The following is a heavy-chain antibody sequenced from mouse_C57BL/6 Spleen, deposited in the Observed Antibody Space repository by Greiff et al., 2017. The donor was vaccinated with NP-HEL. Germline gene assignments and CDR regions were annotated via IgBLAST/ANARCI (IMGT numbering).Heavy chain of an antibody. CDR1: GYSITSGYY. Sequence: VQLKESGPGLVKPSQSLSLTCSVTGYSITSGYYWNWIRQFPGNKLEWMGYISYDGSNNYNPSLKNRISITRDTSKNQFFLKLNSVTTEDTATYYCARYYYGSSYPWYFDVWGTGTTVTVSS. V-gene: IGHV3-6*01. CDR3: ARYYYGSSYPWYFDV. CDR2: ISYDGSN. J-gene: IGHJ1*03. D-gene: IGHD1-1*01.